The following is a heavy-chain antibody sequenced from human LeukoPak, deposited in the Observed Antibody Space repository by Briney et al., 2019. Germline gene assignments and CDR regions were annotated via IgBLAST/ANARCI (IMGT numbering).Heavy chain of an antibody. CDR1: GGTLSRNA. Sequence: ASVKVSCKASGGTLSRNAISWVRQAPGQGLEWMGEIIPIFGTANYAQKFQGRVTITADESTSTAYMELSSLRSEYTAVYYCARVVTPRYCTTPSCYWKGWFDPWGQGTLVTVSS. D-gene: IGHD2-2*01. CDR3: ARVVTPRYCTTPSCYWKGWFDP. J-gene: IGHJ5*02. V-gene: IGHV1-69*13. CDR2: IIPIFGTA.